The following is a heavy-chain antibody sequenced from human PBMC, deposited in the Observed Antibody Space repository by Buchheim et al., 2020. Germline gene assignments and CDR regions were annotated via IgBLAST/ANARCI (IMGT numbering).Heavy chain of an antibody. CDR3: ARPIAVAGTGRGSNDY. Sequence: QLQLQESGPGLVKPSETLSLTCTVSGGSISSSSYYWGWIRQPPGKGLEWIGSIYYSGSTYYNPSLKSRVTISVDTSKHPFSLKLSSVTAADTAVYYCARPIAVAGTGRGSNDYWGQGTL. CDR2: IYYSGST. J-gene: IGHJ4*02. D-gene: IGHD6-19*01. CDR1: GGSISSSSYY. V-gene: IGHV4-39*01.